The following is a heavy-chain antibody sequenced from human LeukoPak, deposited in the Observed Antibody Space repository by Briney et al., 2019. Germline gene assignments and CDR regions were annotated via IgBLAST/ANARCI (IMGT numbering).Heavy chain of an antibody. V-gene: IGHV3-23*01. J-gene: IGHJ3*02. CDR1: GFTFSSYA. CDR3: ANGPSSYAEGAFDI. Sequence: GSLRLSCAASGFTFSSYAMSWVRQAPGKGLEWVSAISGSGGSTYYADSVKGRSTISRDNSKNTLYLQMYSLRAEDTAVYYCANGPSSYAEGAFDIWGQGTMVTVSS. D-gene: IGHD6-19*01. CDR2: ISGSGGST.